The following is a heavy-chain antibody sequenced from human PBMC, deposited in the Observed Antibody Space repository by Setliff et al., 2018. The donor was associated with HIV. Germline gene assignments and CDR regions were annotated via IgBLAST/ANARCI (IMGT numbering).Heavy chain of an antibody. Sequence: SETLSLTCTVSGGSFSSTTYWGWIRQSPGAGLEWIGNINCSGDTYNNPSLKGQVTISLDSSKNQFSLNLTSGTAADTAVYYCARTARGTGGGVAFDIWGQGTMVTVSS. CDR1: GGSFSSTTY. CDR2: INCSGDT. D-gene: IGHD2-15*01. V-gene: IGHV4-39*07. CDR3: ARTARGTGGGVAFDI. J-gene: IGHJ3*02.